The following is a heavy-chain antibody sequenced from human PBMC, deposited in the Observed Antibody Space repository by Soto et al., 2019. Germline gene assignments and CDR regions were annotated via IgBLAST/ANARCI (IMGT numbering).Heavy chain of an antibody. V-gene: IGHV2-5*02. CDR1: GFSLSTTGVA. D-gene: IGHD2-15*01. J-gene: IGHJ4*02. Sequence: QITLKESGPTLVKPTQTLTLTCSFSGFSLSTTGVAVGWIRQPPGKALECLVLIYWDDDKRYSPSLKSRLTITRDTYKNQVVHKMTDMDPVDTATYYCAHRVDYRGSWNTGYFDYWGQGTLVTVSS. CDR2: IYWDDDK. CDR3: AHRVDYRGSWNTGYFDY.